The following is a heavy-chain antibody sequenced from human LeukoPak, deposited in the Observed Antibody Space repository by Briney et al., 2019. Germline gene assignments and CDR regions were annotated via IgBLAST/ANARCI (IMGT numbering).Heavy chain of an antibody. D-gene: IGHD2-2*03. CDR2: FCYDGSTT. CDR3: AREKLDYDAFDI. Sequence: GSPVRLFCAACGFRHHRHVMLGLHQAPARGLEGLAAFCYDGSTTTYADSVKGRFTISRDNSTSTLYLQMNSLRAEDTAVYYCAREKLDYDAFDICGQGTMVTVSS. CDR1: GFRHHRHV. V-gene: IGHV3-30*07. J-gene: IGHJ3*02.